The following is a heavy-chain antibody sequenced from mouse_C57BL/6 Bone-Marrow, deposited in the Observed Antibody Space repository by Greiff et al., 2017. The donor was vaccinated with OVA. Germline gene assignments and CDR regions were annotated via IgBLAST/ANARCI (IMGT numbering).Heavy chain of an antibody. V-gene: IGHV1-7*01. CDR3: ANYDYDGYFDY. D-gene: IGHD2-4*01. J-gene: IGHJ2*01. CDR2: INPSSGST. CDR1: GYTFTSYW. Sequence: QVQLQQSGADLAQPGASVKLSCKASGYTFTSYWMHWVKQRPGQGLEWIGYINPSSGSTKYTQKFKDTATLTADKSANTAYMQLSSLTYEDSAVYYCANYDYDGYFDYWGQGTTLTVSA.